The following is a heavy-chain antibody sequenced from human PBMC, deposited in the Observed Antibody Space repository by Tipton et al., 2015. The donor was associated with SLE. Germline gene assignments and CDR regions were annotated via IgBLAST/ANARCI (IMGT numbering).Heavy chain of an antibody. D-gene: IGHD3-22*01. V-gene: IGHV3-30-3*01. Sequence: SLRLSCAASGFTFNTYTMHWVRQAPGKGLEWVAVISYDGSNKYYADSVKGRFTISRDNAKNSLYLQMNSLRAEDTAVYYCARDGGTYYYDSGAFDIWGQGTMVTVSS. CDR3: ARDGGTYYYDSGAFDI. CDR1: GFTFNTYT. CDR2: ISYDGSNK. J-gene: IGHJ3*02.